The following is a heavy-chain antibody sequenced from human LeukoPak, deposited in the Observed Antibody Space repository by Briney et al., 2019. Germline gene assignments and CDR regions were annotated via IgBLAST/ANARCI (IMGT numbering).Heavy chain of an antibody. D-gene: IGHD3-22*01. CDR1: GLTFSNFA. CDR3: ARAPRGPYSYDSSAYSA. CDR2: IGSNGDTT. J-gene: IGHJ5*02. Sequence: PGGSLRLSCAASGLTFSNFAIHWVRQAPGKGLEYVSGIGSNGDTTYYANSVKGRFTISRDNSKNTVYLQMGSLRAKDMAVYYCARAPRGPYSYDSSAYSAWGQGTLVTVSS. V-gene: IGHV3-64*01.